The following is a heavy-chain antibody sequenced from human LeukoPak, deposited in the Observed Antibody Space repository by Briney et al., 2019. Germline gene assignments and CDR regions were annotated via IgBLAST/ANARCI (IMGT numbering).Heavy chain of an antibody. V-gene: IGHV3-33*01. CDR2: ICDDTSNK. CDR3: ARAVGPFDF. CDR1: GFTFSTYG. J-gene: IGHJ3*01. Sequence: GGSLRLSCSASGFTFSTYGMHWVRQAPGKGMEWVAVICDDTSNKHYGDSVDGLFTISRDNSKNTLYLKMNSLRAEDTAMYYCARAVGPFDFWGPGTLVIVSS.